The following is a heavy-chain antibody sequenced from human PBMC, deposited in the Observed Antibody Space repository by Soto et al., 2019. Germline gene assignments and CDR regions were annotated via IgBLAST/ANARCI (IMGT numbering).Heavy chain of an antibody. D-gene: IGHD5-18*01. CDR3: ARDRAMVTSNPSQKPFDY. J-gene: IGHJ4*02. Sequence: GGSLRLSCAASGFTFSSYGMHWVRQAPGKGLEWVAVIWYDGSNKYYADSVKGRFTISRDNSKNTLYLQMNSLRAEDTAVYYCARDRAMVTSNPSQKPFDYWGQGTLVTVSS. CDR1: GFTFSSYG. CDR2: IWYDGSNK. V-gene: IGHV3-33*01.